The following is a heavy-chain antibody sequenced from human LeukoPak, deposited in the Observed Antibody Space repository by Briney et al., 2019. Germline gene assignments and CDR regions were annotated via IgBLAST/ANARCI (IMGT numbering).Heavy chain of an antibody. Sequence: PGGSLRLSCAASGFNFSSYNMNWVRQAPGKGLDWVSGISGNGGGTYCADSVKGRFTISRDQSQNTLYLQMNSLRVEDTAVYYCAKDLSYYFDDSDYSADYYYYGMDVWGQGTTVTVSS. V-gene: IGHV3-23*01. CDR3: AKDLSYYFDDSDYSADYYYYGMDV. CDR2: ISGNGGGT. CDR1: GFNFSSYN. D-gene: IGHD3-22*01. J-gene: IGHJ6*02.